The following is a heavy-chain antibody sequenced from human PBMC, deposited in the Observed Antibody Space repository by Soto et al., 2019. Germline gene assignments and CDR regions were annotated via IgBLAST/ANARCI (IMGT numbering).Heavy chain of an antibody. Sequence: GESLKISCKGSGYSFAGYWITWVRQKPGKGLEWMGRIDPSDSQTYYSPSFRGHVTISVTKSITTVFLQWSSLRASDTAMYYCARQIYDSDTGPNFQYYFDSWGQETPVTVSS. J-gene: IGHJ4*02. D-gene: IGHD3-22*01. CDR3: ARQIYDSDTGPNFQYYFDS. V-gene: IGHV5-10-1*01. CDR2: IDPSDSQT. CDR1: GYSFAGYW.